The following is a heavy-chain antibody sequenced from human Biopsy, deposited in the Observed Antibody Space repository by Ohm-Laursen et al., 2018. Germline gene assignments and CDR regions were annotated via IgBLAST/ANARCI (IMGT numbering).Heavy chain of an antibody. CDR1: GGSTSSSY. CDR2: IYDRGSTA. V-gene: IGHV4-59*01. Sequence: SETLSLTCTVSGGSTSSSYWSWVRQPPGKGLEYIGYIYDRGSTANYNPSLESRVTMSVDMPKNQFSLKLSSVTAADTAIYYCARGMRSSGWPYFDPWGQGTLVTVSS. D-gene: IGHD6-19*01. CDR3: ARGMRSSGWPYFDP. J-gene: IGHJ4*02.